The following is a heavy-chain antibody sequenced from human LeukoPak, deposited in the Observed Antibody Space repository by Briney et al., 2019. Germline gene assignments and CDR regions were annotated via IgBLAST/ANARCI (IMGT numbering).Heavy chain of an antibody. D-gene: IGHD2-8*02. J-gene: IGHJ4*02. CDR1: GFTFSSFG. V-gene: IGHV3-48*02. CDR3: VRDHCTGGVCYYYSDY. CDR2: ISTSSGTM. Sequence: GGSLRLSCAASGFTFSSFGMYWVRQAPGKGLEWLSYISTSSGTMYYADSVKGRFTISRDNAKNSLSLQMNSLRDEDTAVYYCVRDHCTGGVCYYYSDYWGQGTLVAVSS.